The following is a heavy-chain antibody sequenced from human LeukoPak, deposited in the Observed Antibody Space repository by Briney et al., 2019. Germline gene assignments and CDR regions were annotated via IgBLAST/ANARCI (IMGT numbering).Heavy chain of an antibody. D-gene: IGHD2-2*01. CDR1: GFTFSSYS. Sequence: GGSLRLSCAASGFTFSSYSMNWVGQAPGKGLEWVSSISSSSSYIYYADSVKGRFTISRDNAKNSLYLQMSSLRAEDTAVYYCARDLDLSSLVVVPAAFDYWGQGTLVTVSS. J-gene: IGHJ4*02. CDR2: ISSSSSYI. CDR3: ARDLDLSSLVVVPAAFDY. V-gene: IGHV3-21*01.